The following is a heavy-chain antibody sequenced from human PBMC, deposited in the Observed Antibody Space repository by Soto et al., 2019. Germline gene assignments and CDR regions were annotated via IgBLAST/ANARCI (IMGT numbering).Heavy chain of an antibody. J-gene: IGHJ2*01. CDR2: INGGGGIT. V-gene: IGHV3-23*01. D-gene: IGHD3-10*02. Sequence: EVQVLESGGGLVQPGGSLRLSCAASRSTFSSYAMSWVRQAPGKGLEWVSTINGGGGITYYADSVKGRFTISRDNSKNTLYLQMDSLRAEDTAVYYCAKDPGDSYARYWYFDLWGRGTLVTVSS. CDR1: RSTFSSYA. CDR3: AKDPGDSYARYWYFDL.